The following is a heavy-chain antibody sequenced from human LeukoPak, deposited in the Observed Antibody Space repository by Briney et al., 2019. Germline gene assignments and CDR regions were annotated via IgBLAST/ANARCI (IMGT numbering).Heavy chain of an antibody. Sequence: GGSLTLSCLTSGFTFRDYGLGWVRQVPGMGLEWVSFTRSKIYGGAPEYAASVRGRFSVSRDDSESVAYLQMNNLKSEDTGVYYCARGQTVPGAKYYFDFWSPGTLVTVSS. CDR1: GFTFRDYG. J-gene: IGHJ4*02. CDR2: TRSKIYGGAP. D-gene: IGHD2/OR15-2a*01. V-gene: IGHV3-49*04. CDR3: ARGQTVPGAKYYFDF.